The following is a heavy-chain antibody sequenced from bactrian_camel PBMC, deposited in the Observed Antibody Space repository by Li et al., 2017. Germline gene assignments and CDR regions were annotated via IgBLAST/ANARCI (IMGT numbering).Heavy chain of an antibody. V-gene: IGHV3S57*01. CDR3: AVLSQFNHCRGVVVGIWQQYAS. J-gene: IGHJ4*01. CDR2: IDSDGK. D-gene: IGHD6*01. CDR1: RDTYSGNC. Sequence: QLVESGGGEVQAGGSLTLSCSGSRDTYSGNCMGWFRQAPGKEREGVAHIDSDGKWYAESLKGRSTISTDDANNTLDLQLDSLQPEDTAMYYCAVLSQFNHCRGVVVGIWQQYASWGQGTQVTVS.